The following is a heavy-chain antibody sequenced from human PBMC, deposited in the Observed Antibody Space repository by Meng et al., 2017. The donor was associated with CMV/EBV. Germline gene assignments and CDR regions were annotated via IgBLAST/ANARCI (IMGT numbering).Heavy chain of an antibody. CDR1: GGSISSYY. Sequence: QVQLQESGPGPVKPSETLSLTCTVSGGSISSYYWSWIRQPAGKGLEWIGRIYTSGSTNYNPSLKSRVTMSVDTSKNQFSLKLSSVTAADTAVYYCAREMPIAAAGCFNYWGQGTLVTVSS. CDR3: AREMPIAAAGCFNY. V-gene: IGHV4-4*07. D-gene: IGHD6-13*01. J-gene: IGHJ4*02. CDR2: IYTSGST.